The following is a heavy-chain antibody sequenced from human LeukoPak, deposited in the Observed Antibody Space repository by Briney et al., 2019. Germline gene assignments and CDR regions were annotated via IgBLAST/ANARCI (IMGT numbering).Heavy chain of an antibody. CDR1: RLTFINAW. J-gene: IGHJ4*02. CDR3: AIDEPNYAPYDFDY. Sequence: GGSLRLSCAASRLTFINAWMNWVRQAPGKGLEWVGRIKGKADGETTGYAAPVKGIFTISRDDSNNMVYLQMSSLKVEDTAVYYCAIDEPNYAPYDFDYWGQGTLVTVSS. D-gene: IGHD4/OR15-4a*01. V-gene: IGHV3-15*01. CDR2: IKGKADGETT.